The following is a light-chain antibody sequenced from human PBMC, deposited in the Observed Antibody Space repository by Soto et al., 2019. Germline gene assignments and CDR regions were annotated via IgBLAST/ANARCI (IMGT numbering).Light chain of an antibody. CDR1: SSDVGGYKY. V-gene: IGLV2-14*01. J-gene: IGLJ1*01. CDR3: SSYTSSSPCV. CDR2: EVS. Sequence: QSALTQPASVSGSPGQSITISCTGTSSDVGGYKYVSWYQQHPGKAPKPMIYEVSNRPSGVSNRFSGSKSGNMASLTISGLQAEDEADYYCSSYTSSSPCVXGTGTNVT.